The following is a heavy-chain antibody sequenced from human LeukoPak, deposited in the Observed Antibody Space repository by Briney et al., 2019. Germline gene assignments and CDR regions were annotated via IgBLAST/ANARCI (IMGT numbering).Heavy chain of an antibody. D-gene: IGHD3-22*01. Sequence: GGSLRLSCAASGFTFDDYAMHWVRQAPGKGLEWVSGISWNSGSIGYADSVKGRFTISRDNAKDSLYLQMNSLRAEDTALYYRAKDYGYYDSSGYLDYRGQGTLVTVSS. J-gene: IGHJ4*02. CDR1: GFTFDDYA. V-gene: IGHV3-9*01. CDR2: ISWNSGSI. CDR3: AKDYGYYDSSGYLDY.